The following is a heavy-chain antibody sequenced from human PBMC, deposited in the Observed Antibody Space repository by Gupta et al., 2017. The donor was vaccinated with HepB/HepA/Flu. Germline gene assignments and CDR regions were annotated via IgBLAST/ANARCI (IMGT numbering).Heavy chain of an antibody. D-gene: IGHD1-20*01. V-gene: IGHV3-21*01. CDR2: ISSSSSYI. CDR1: GFTFSSYS. Sequence: EVQLVESGGGLVKPGGSLRLSCAASGFTFSSYSMNWVRQAPGKGLEWVSSISSSSSYIYYADSVKGRFTISRDNAKNSLYLQMNSLRAEDTAVYYCARELVTGRDGYNDAFDIWGQGTMVTVSS. J-gene: IGHJ3*02. CDR3: ARELVTGRDGYNDAFDI.